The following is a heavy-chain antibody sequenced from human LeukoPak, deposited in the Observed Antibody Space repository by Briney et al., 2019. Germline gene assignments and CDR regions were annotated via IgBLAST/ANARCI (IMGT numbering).Heavy chain of an antibody. CDR2: ISGSGDST. CDR1: GFTFSSYA. CDR3: AKDHGYNYGYNSY. V-gene: IGHV3-23*01. D-gene: IGHD5-18*01. J-gene: IGHJ4*02. Sequence: GESLKISCAASGFTFSSYAMSWVRQAPGKGLEWVSAISGSGDSTDFADSVKGRFTISRDNSKNTLYLQMNSLRAEDTAVYYCAKDHGYNYGYNSYWGQGTLVTVSS.